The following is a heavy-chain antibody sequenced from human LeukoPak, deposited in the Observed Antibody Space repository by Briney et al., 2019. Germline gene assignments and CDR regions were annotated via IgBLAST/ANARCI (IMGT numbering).Heavy chain of an antibody. V-gene: IGHV3-74*01. D-gene: IGHD6-19*01. CDR3: ARGIGSGWYLD. J-gene: IGHJ4*02. CDR2: INSDGSTT. Sequence: GGSLRLSCAASGFTFSSYWMHWVRQAPGKGLVRVSHINSDGSTTNYTDSVKGRFTISRDNAKNTLYLQMNSLRAEDTAVYYCARGIGSGWYLDWGQGTLVTVSS. CDR1: GFTFSSYW.